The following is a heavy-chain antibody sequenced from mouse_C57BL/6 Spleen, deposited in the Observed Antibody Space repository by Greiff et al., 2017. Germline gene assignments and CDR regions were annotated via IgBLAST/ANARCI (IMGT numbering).Heavy chain of an antibody. CDR3: ARGRDYAMDY. Sequence: VQLPQPGAELVMPGASVKLSCKASGYTFTSYWMHWLKQRPGQGLEWIGEIDPSDSYTNYNQKFKGKSTLTVDKSSSTAYMQLSSLTSEDSAVYYWARGRDYAMDYWGQGTSVTVSS. CDR2: IDPSDSYT. CDR1: GYTFTSYW. J-gene: IGHJ4*01. V-gene: IGHV1-69*01.